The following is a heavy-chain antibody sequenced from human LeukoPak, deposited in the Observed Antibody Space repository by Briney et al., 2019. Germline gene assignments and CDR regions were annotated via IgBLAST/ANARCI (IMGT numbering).Heavy chain of an antibody. J-gene: IGHJ3*02. CDR2: ISSSSSYI. V-gene: IGHV3-21*01. Sequence: GGSLRLSCAASEFTFSTYYMNWVRQAPGKGLEWVSSISSSSSYIYYADSVKGRFTISRDNAKNSLYLQMNSLRAEDTAVYYCARDLWDYYDSSGYYDAFDIWGQGTMVTVSS. CDR1: EFTFSTYY. D-gene: IGHD3-22*01. CDR3: ARDLWDYYDSSGYYDAFDI.